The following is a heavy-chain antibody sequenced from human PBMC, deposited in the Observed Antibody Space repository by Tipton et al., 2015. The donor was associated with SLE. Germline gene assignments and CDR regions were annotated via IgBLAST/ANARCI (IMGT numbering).Heavy chain of an antibody. D-gene: IGHD6-13*01. J-gene: IGHJ4*02. CDR2: IYYSGST. CDR3: ARGHDSSSPY. Sequence: TLSLTCTVSGGSISSYYWSWIRQPPGKGLEWIGSIYYSGSTYYNPSLKSRVTISVDTSKNQFSLKLSSVTAADTAVYYCARGHDSSSPYWGQGTLVTVSS. V-gene: IGHV4-59*05. CDR1: GGSISSYY.